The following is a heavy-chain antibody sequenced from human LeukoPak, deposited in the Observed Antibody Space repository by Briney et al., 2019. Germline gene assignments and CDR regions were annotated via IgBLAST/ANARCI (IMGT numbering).Heavy chain of an antibody. J-gene: IGHJ6*02. D-gene: IGHD6-13*01. CDR1: GGSISGYY. CDR3: ARGERIAAALTLGMDV. V-gene: IGHV4-34*01. CDR2: INHGEST. Sequence: SETLSLTCTVSGGSISGYYWSWIRQSPGKGLEWIGEINHGESTNYNPSLKSRVTISVDTSKNQFSLKLSSVTAADTAVYYCARGERIAAALTLGMDVWGQGTTVTVSS.